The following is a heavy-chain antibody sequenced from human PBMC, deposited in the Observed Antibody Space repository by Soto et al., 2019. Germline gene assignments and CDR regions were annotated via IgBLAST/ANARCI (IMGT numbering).Heavy chain of an antibody. Sequence: EVQLVESGGGLVKPGGSLRLSCAASGFTFSSYSMNWVRQAPGKGLDLVSSISSSSSYIYYADSVKGRFTISRDNAKNSLYLQMNSLRAEDTAVYYCARDPTLDYGDYDNYYYYYYMDVWGKGTTVTVSS. V-gene: IGHV3-21*01. CDR1: GFTFSSYS. D-gene: IGHD4-17*01. CDR2: ISSSSSYI. CDR3: ARDPTLDYGDYDNYYYYYYMDV. J-gene: IGHJ6*03.